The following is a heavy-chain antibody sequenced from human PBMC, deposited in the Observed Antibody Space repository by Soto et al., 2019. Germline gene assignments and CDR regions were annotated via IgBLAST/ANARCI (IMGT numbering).Heavy chain of an antibody. Sequence: ASVKVSCKASGYTFSRYGISWVRQAPGQGLEWMGWISGYNGDTNYAQKFQGRVTMTIDTSTTTAYMELRGLTSDDTAIYYCAKNGQPPYYYYGLDVWGQGTTVNVSS. V-gene: IGHV1-18*01. CDR2: ISGYNGDT. CDR1: GYTFSRYG. D-gene: IGHD2-8*01. CDR3: AKNGQPPYYYYGLDV. J-gene: IGHJ6*02.